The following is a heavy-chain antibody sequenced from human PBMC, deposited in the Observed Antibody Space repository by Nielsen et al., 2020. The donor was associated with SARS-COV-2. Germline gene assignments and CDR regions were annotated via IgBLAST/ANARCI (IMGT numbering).Heavy chain of an antibody. D-gene: IGHD2-15*01. Sequence: WIRQPPGKGLEWVAIISYDGSFEYYADSVKGRFTISRDNSKNTLYLQMNSLRAEDTAVFYCAKDLDPSGEAVLDSWGQETLVTVSS. CDR2: ISYDGSFE. V-gene: IGHV3-30*18. CDR3: AKDLDPSGEAVLDS. J-gene: IGHJ4*02.